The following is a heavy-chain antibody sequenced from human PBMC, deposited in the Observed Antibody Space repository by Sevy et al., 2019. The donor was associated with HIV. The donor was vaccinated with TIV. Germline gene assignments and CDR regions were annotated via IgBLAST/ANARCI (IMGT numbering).Heavy chain of an antibody. Sequence: SETLSLTCTVSGGSVSSGSYYWSWIRQPPGKGLEWIGYIYYSGSTNYNPSLKRRVTISVDTSKNQFSLKLSSVTAADTAVYYCARFAGLVWFGELVPYYFDYWGQGTLVTVSS. D-gene: IGHD3-10*01. V-gene: IGHV4-61*01. CDR2: IYYSGST. CDR1: GGSVSSGSYY. J-gene: IGHJ4*02. CDR3: ARFAGLVWFGELVPYYFDY.